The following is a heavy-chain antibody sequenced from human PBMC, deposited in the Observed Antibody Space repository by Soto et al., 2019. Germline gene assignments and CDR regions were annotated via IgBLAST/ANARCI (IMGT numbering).Heavy chain of an antibody. J-gene: IGHJ4*02. Sequence: QVQLQESGPGLVKPSQTLSLTCTVSGDSISSGGYYCSWIRQHPGKGLEWIGYISYSGSTYYNPSRKSRVTTSVDTSKNQFSLRLSSVTAADTAVYYCARQITMIVENYFDYWGQGTLVTVSS. CDR1: GDSISSGGYY. D-gene: IGHD3-22*01. V-gene: IGHV4-31*03. CDR2: ISYSGST. CDR3: ARQITMIVENYFDY.